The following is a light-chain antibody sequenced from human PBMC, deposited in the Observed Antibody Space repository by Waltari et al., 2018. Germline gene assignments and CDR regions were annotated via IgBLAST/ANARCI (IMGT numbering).Light chain of an antibody. V-gene: IGLV2-23*02. J-gene: IGLJ2*01. CDR1: SHDVGNYDL. Sequence: QSALTQPASVSGSPGQSITISCTGTSHDVGNYDLVYLYQQHPGKAPKLIIYEVTKRPSGFSNRFSGSKSGNTASLTISGLHTEDEGDYYCCSYSGDLSFGVVFGGGTKLTVL. CDR2: EVT. CDR3: CSYSGDLSFGVV.